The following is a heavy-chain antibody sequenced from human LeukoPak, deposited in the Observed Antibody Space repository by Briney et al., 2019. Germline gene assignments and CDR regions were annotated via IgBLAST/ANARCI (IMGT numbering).Heavy chain of an antibody. Sequence: SQTLSLTCTVSGGSLSSGDYYWSWIRQPPGRGLEWIGYIYYMGSTYYNPSLKSGVTISVDTSKNQFSRKQTSGTAADTAWYSCAREPDYYDSSGYYRDAFDIWGQGTMVTVSS. D-gene: IGHD3-22*01. CDR1: GGSLSSGDYY. V-gene: IGHV4-30-4*08. CDR3: AREPDYYDSSGYYRDAFDI. J-gene: IGHJ3*02. CDR2: IYYMGST.